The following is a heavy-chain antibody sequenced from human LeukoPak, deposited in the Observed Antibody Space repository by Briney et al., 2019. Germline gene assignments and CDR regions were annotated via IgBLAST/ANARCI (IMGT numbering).Heavy chain of an antibody. Sequence: PSETLSLTCTVSGGSISSYYWSWIRQTPGKGLEWIGYIYYSGSTNFNPSLKSRGTLSVDTSKDQFSLKLKSVTAADTAVYYCARGAADRNNYYYYIDVWGNGTTVTVSS. CDR1: GGSISSYY. V-gene: IGHV4-59*12. CDR2: IYYSGST. J-gene: IGHJ6*03. CDR3: ARGAADRNNYYYYIDV. D-gene: IGHD1/OR15-1a*01.